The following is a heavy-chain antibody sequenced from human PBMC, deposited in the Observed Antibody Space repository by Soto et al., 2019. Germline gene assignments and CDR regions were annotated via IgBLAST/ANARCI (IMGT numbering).Heavy chain of an antibody. Sequence: QVQLVESGGALVKPGGSLRLSCAASGFNFSDFYIRWIRQAPGKGLEWVSFISATGETIYYAESVKGRFTISRDNAQKSLVLQMTSLRDEDTAIYYCASQIPGSRSKYYFHFWGRGTLVTVSS. V-gene: IGHV3-11*01. CDR1: GFNFSDFY. J-gene: IGHJ4*02. CDR3: ASQIPGSRSKYYFHF. D-gene: IGHD2-2*01. CDR2: ISATGETI.